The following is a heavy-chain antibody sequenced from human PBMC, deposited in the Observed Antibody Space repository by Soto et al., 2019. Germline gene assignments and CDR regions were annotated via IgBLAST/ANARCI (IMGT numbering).Heavy chain of an antibody. CDR2: IYYSGST. D-gene: IGHD3-16*01. CDR1: GGSISSGDYY. V-gene: IGHV4-31*03. CDR3: ARWGSGSRQGFDP. Sequence: QVQLQESGPGLVKPSQTLSLTCTVSGGSISSGDYYWSWIRQHPGKGLEWIVYIYYSGSTYCNPYLKSRVTVSVDTSQNPFSLKLSSVTAADTAVYYCARWGSGSRQGFDPWGQGTLVTVSS. J-gene: IGHJ5*02.